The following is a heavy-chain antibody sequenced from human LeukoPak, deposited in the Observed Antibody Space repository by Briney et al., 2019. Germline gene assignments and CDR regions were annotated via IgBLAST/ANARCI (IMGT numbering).Heavy chain of an antibody. Sequence: GASVKVSCKASGYTFTGYYIHWVRQAPGQGLEWMGWINPNSGGTNYAQKFQGRVTMTRDTSISTAYMELSRLRSDDTAVYYCARGPRAGMITFGGVIAYFDYWGQGTLVTVSS. CDR3: ARGPRAGMITFGGVIAYFDY. D-gene: IGHD3-16*02. CDR1: GYTFTGYY. V-gene: IGHV1-2*02. CDR2: INPNSGGT. J-gene: IGHJ4*02.